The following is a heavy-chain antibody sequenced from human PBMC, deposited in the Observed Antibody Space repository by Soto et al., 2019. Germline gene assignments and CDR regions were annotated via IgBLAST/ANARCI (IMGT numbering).Heavy chain of an antibody. D-gene: IGHD3-22*01. V-gene: IGHV1-69*13. CDR3: ASVTYYHDSSGYYYPDRYYYYGMDV. CDR2: IIPIFGTA. Sequence: ASVKVSCKASGGTFSSYAISWVRQAPGQGLEWMGGIIPIFGTANYAQKFQGRVAITADESTSTAYMELSSLRSEDTAVYYCASVTYYHDSSGYYYPDRYYYYGMDVWGQGTTVTVSS. J-gene: IGHJ6*02. CDR1: GGTFSSYA.